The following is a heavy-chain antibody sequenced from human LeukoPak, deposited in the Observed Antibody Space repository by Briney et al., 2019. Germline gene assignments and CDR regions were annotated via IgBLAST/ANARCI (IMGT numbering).Heavy chain of an antibody. CDR3: XTXMGPRAPK. CDR2: IKTNTDGGTT. J-gene: IGHJ4*02. V-gene: IGHV3-15*07. Sequence: GGSLRLSCAASGFTFTNAWMNWVRQAPGKGLEWVGRIKTNTDGGTTDYATPLKGRFTISRDDSQNTWYRQMNSLKTEDKAGYXXXTXMGPRAPKWGQGTLVTVSS. D-gene: IGHD1-26*01. CDR1: GFTFTNAW.